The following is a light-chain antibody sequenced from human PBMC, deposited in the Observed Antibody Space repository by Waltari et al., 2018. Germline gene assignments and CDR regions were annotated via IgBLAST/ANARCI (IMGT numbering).Light chain of an antibody. Sequence: EIVLIQSPATLSLSPGERATLSCRASQSVSSNLAWYQQKPCQAPRLLIYAASTRATGIPARFSGSGSGTDFTLTISSLEPEDFAVYYCQQRSNWPRTFGQGTKVEIK. CDR1: QSVSSN. V-gene: IGKV3-11*01. CDR3: QQRSNWPRT. CDR2: AAS. J-gene: IGKJ1*01.